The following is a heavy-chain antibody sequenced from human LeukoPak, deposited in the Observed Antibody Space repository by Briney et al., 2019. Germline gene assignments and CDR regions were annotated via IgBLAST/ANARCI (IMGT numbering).Heavy chain of an antibody. V-gene: IGHV4-39*01. J-gene: IGHJ5*02. Sequence: PSETLSLTCTVSGGSISSTSHYWGWIRQPPGKGLEWIVSSYYSGSHYYNPSLKSRLTISVDTSNNQFSLNLSSVTAADTAVYYCARLGPYVYSRAYCDPWGQGALVTVS. CDR3: ARLGPYVYSRAYCDP. CDR2: SYYSGSH. D-gene: IGHD5/OR15-5a*01. CDR1: GGSISSTSHY.